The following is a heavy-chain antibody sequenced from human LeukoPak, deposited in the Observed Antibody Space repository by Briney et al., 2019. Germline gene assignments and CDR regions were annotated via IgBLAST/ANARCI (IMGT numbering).Heavy chain of an antibody. Sequence: GASVKVSCKASGYTFTSYDINWVRQATGQGLEWMGWMNPNSGNTGYAQKFQGRVTMTRNTSISTAYMELSSLRSEDTAVYYCAKFRLRFLEWLPDFDYWGQGTLVTVSS. CDR2: MNPNSGNT. D-gene: IGHD3-3*01. J-gene: IGHJ4*02. CDR3: AKFRLRFLEWLPDFDY. V-gene: IGHV1-8*01. CDR1: GYTFTSYD.